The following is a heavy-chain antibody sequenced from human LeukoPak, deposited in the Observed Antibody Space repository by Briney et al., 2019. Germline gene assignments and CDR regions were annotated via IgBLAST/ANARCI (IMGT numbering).Heavy chain of an antibody. D-gene: IGHD2-15*01. CDR1: GFTFSSYS. V-gene: IGHV3-21*01. CDR3: AKAPVTSCRGAFCYPFDY. J-gene: IGHJ4*02. Sequence: PGGSLRLSCALSGFTFSSYSMNWVRHAPEKGLEWVSSISSSSIYIYYADSLKGRFTISRDTSRSTLYLQMNSLRAEDAAVYYCAKAPVTSCRGAFCYPFDYWGQGTLVTVSS. CDR2: ISSSSIYI.